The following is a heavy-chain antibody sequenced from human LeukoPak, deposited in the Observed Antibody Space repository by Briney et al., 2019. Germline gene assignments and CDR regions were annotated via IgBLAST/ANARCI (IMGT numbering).Heavy chain of an antibody. Sequence: SETLSLTCAVYGGSFSGYYWSWIRQPPGKGLEWIGEINHSGSSNYNPSLKSRVTISVDTSKNQFSLKLSSVTAADTAVYYCARFYGSGSYYNEGIDYWGQGTLVTVSS. J-gene: IGHJ4*02. CDR2: INHSGSS. D-gene: IGHD3-10*01. V-gene: IGHV4-34*01. CDR3: ARFYGSGSYYNEGIDY. CDR1: GGSFSGYY.